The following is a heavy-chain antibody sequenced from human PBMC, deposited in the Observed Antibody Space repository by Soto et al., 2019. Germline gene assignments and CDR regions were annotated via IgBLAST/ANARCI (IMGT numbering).Heavy chain of an antibody. J-gene: IGHJ2*01. CDR1: GYTFTSYG. CDR3: AREASYYGAAPWFFDL. V-gene: IGHV1-18*01. CDR2: ISAYNGNT. Sequence: ASVKVSCKASGYTFTSYGISWVRQAPGQGLEWMGWISAYNGNTNYAQKLQGRVTMNTDTSTSTAYMELRSLRSDDTAVYYCAREASYYGAAPWFFDLWGRGTLVTVSS. D-gene: IGHD4-17*01.